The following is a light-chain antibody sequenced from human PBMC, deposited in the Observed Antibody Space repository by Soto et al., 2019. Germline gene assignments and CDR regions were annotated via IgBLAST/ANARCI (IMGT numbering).Light chain of an antibody. Sequence: DIQMTQSPSSLSATVGDRVTITCRASQDISNYLAWHQQKPGKVPKLLIYAASTLHPGVPSRFSGSGSGTDFTLSISSLQPEDFATYYCQKYNGAPPETFGPWTKVAIK. V-gene: IGKV1-27*01. CDR3: QKYNGAPPET. CDR1: QDISNY. J-gene: IGKJ3*01. CDR2: AAS.